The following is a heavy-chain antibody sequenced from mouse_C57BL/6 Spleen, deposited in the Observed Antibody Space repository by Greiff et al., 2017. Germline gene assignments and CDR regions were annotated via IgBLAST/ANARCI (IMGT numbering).Heavy chain of an antibody. J-gene: IGHJ4*01. CDR2: ISDGGSYT. D-gene: IGHD1-1*01. CDR1: GFTFSSYA. CDR3: ARGEHGSSYAMDY. V-gene: IGHV5-4*01. Sequence: EVHLVESGGGLVKPGGSLKLSCAASGFTFSSYAMSWVRQTPEKRLEWVATISDGGSYTYYPDNVKGRFTISRDNAKNNLYLQMSHLKSEDTAMYYCARGEHGSSYAMDYWGQGTSVTGSS.